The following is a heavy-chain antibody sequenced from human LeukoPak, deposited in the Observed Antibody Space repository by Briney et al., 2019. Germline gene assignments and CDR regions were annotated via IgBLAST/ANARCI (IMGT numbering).Heavy chain of an antibody. CDR1: GYTLTSYY. J-gene: IGHJ5*02. Sequence: ASVTVSCKASGYTLTSYYMHWVRQAPGQGLEWMGIINPSGGSTNYAQKFQGRVTMTRDTSISTAYMELSRLRSDDTAVYYCARDYGDYVGWFDPWGQGTLVTVSS. CDR2: INPSGGST. D-gene: IGHD4-17*01. V-gene: IGHV1-2*02. CDR3: ARDYGDYVGWFDP.